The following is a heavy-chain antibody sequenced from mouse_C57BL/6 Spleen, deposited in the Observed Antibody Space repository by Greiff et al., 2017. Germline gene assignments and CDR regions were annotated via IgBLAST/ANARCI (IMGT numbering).Heavy chain of an antibody. CDR2: IYPGNSDT. D-gene: IGHD2-4*01. CDR1: GYTFTSYW. V-gene: IGHV1-5*01. Sequence: VQLQQSGTVLARPGASVKMSRKTSGYTFTSYWMHWVKQRPGQGLEWIGAIYPGNSDTSYNQKFKGKAKLTAVTSASTAYMELSSLTNEDSAVYYCTRSAYDYEFFDYWGQGTTLTVSS. CDR3: TRSAYDYEFFDY. J-gene: IGHJ2*01.